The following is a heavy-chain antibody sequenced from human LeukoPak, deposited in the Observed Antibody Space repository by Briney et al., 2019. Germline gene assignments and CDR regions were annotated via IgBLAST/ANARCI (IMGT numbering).Heavy chain of an antibody. D-gene: IGHD6-19*01. J-gene: IGHJ4*02. CDR2: FDPEDGET. CDR3: ATITSVAVVFDY. Sequence: GASVKVCCKVSGYTLTELSMHWVRQAPGKGLEWMGGFDPEDGETIYAQKFQGRVTMTEDTSTDTAYMEPSSLRSEDTAVYYCATITSVAVVFDYWGQGTLVTVSS. V-gene: IGHV1-24*01. CDR1: GYTLTELS.